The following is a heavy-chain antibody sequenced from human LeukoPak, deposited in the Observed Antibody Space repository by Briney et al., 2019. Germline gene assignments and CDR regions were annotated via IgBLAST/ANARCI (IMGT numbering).Heavy chain of an antibody. J-gene: IGHJ3*02. Sequence: PSETLSLTCTVSGGSITSSSYYWGWIRQPPGKGLEWIGSTYYSGSTYYNPFLKSRVTISVNTSKNQFSLKLSSVTAADTAVYYCARALSGSGYYTDAFDIWGQGTMVTVSS. D-gene: IGHD3-3*01. CDR3: ARALSGSGYYTDAFDI. V-gene: IGHV4-39*07. CDR2: TYYSGST. CDR1: GGSITSSSYY.